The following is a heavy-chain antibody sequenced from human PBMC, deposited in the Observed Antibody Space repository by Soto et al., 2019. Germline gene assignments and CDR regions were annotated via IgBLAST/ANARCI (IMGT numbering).Heavy chain of an antibody. CDR1: GGTFSSYA. Sequence: QVQLVQSGAEVKKPGSSVKVSCKASGGTFSSYAISWVRQAPGQGLEWMGGIIPIFGTANYAQKFQGRVTITADESTSTAYMELSSLRSEDTAVYYCGLPETAAGTVSYYYYGMAVWGQGTTVTVSS. D-gene: IGHD6-13*01. CDR2: IIPIFGTA. V-gene: IGHV1-69*01. J-gene: IGHJ6*02. CDR3: GLPETAAGTVSYYYYGMAV.